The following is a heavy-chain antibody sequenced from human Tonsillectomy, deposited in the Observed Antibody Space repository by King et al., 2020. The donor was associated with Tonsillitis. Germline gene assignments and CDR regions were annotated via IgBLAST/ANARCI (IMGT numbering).Heavy chain of an antibody. V-gene: IGHV3-33*08. CDR2: MWYDGSNK. J-gene: IGHJ6*03. D-gene: IGHD6-19*01. CDR1: GFIFSTYG. CDR3: AREEDSSGRYYYMDV. Sequence: QLVQSGGGVVQSGRSLRLSCAASGFIFSTYGMHWVRQAPGKGLEWVAVMWYDGSNKYYADSVKGRFTISKDNSKNTLFLQMNSLRAEDTAVYYCAREEDSSGRYYYMDVWGKGTTVTVSS.